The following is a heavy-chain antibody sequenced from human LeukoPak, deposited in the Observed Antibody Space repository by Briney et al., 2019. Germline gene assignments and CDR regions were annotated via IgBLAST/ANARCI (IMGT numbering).Heavy chain of an antibody. J-gene: IGHJ4*02. Sequence: GGSLRLSCAASGFTFSSYGMHWVRQAPGKGLEWVAVIWYDGSNKYYADSVKGRFTISRDNSKNTLYLQMNSLRAEDTAVYYCAKSYYDSSGYYSGRFDSWGQGTLVTVST. V-gene: IGHV3-33*06. CDR1: GFTFSSYG. D-gene: IGHD3-22*01. CDR3: AKSYYDSSGYYSGRFDS. CDR2: IWYDGSNK.